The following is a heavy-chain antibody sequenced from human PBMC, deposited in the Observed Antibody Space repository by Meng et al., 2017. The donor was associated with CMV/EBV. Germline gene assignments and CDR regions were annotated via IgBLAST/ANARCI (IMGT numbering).Heavy chain of an antibody. V-gene: IGHV3-21*01. CDR2: ISSSSSYI. CDR3: ARSIVGVVIALDY. CDR1: GFTFSSYS. J-gene: IGHJ4*02. D-gene: IGHD2-21*01. Sequence: GESLKISCAASGFTFSSYSMNWVRQAPGKGLEWVSSISSSSSYIYYADSVKGRFTISRDNAKNSLYLQMNRLRAEDTAVYYCARSIVGVVIALDYWGQGTLVTVSS.